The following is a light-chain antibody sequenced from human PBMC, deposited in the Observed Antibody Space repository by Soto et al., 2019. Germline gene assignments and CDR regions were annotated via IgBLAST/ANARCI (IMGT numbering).Light chain of an antibody. J-gene: IGKJ4*01. CDR1: QSVSSN. CDR3: RQYDNWPLT. CDR2: CAS. V-gene: IGKV3-15*01. Sequence: EIVMTQSPATLPVSPGERATLSCRASQSVSSNLAWYQQKPGQAPRFLIYCASTRATGIPARFSGSGSGTEFTLTISSLQSEDFAVYYCRQYDNWPLTFGGGTKVEIK.